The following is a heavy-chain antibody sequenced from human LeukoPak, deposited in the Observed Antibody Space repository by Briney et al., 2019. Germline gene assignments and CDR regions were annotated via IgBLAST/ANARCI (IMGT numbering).Heavy chain of an antibody. CDR1: GFTFSSYA. D-gene: IGHD3-10*01. J-gene: IGHJ4*02. Sequence: GGSLRLSCAASGFTFSSYAMSWVRQAPGKRLEWVSGISGSGGSTYYADPVKGRFTISRDNSKNTLYLQMNSLRAEDTAVYYCAKEGYYGSGSYFDYWGQGTLVTVSS. V-gene: IGHV3-23*01. CDR2: ISGSGGST. CDR3: AKEGYYGSGSYFDY.